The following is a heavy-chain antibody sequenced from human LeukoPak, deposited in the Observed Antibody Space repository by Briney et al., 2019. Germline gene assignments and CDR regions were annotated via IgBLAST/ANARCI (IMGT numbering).Heavy chain of an antibody. CDR1: GGSISSSSSY. V-gene: IGHV4-39*07. CDR2: IYYSGSS. Sequence: PSETLSLTCSVSGGSISSSSSYWGWIRQPPGKGLEWIGSIYYSGSSFDNPALKSRVTISIDTSKNQISLRLSSVTAADMAVYYCVRDLLGNYFYYYLDVWGKGTTVTVSS. J-gene: IGHJ6*03. CDR3: VRDLLGNYFYYYLDV. D-gene: IGHD7-27*01.